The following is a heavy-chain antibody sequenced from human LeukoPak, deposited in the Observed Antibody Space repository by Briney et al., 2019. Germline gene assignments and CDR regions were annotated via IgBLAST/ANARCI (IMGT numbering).Heavy chain of an antibody. CDR2: INHRGST. CDR3: AREGQQLAQDFDY. D-gene: IGHD6-13*01. J-gene: IGHJ4*02. CDR1: GGSFSGYY. V-gene: IGHV4-34*01. Sequence: ETLSLTCAVYGGSFSGYYWSWIRQPPGKGLEWIGEINHRGSTNYNPSLKSRVTISVDTSKNQFSLKLSSVTAADTAVYYCAREGQQLAQDFDYWGQGTLVTASS.